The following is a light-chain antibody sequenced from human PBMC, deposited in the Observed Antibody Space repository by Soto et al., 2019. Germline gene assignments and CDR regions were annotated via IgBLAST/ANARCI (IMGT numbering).Light chain of an antibody. V-gene: IGKV3-11*01. CDR3: HQRQSWPRT. Sequence: EIVLTQSPATLSSSPGETATLSCRASQYVGTRLAWYQHKPGQAPRLLIYYTSNRATGIPARFSGSGSGTDFTLTISSLAPEDFVIYYCHQRQSWPRTFGQGTKVEIK. CDR2: YTS. CDR1: QYVGTR. J-gene: IGKJ1*01.